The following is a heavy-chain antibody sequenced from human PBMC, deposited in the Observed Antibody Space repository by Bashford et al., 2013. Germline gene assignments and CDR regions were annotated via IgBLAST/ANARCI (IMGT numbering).Heavy chain of an antibody. CDR1: GGSISSSNW. D-gene: IGHD1-26*01. CDR3: ARRDRRELRDYYYYGMDV. Sequence: SETLSLTCAVSGGSISSSNWWSWVRQPPGKGLEWIGEIYHSGSTNYNPSLKSRVTISVDKSKNQFSLKLSSVTAADTAVYYCARRDRRELRDYYYYGMDVWGQGTTVTVSS. J-gene: IGHJ6*02. V-gene: IGHV4-4*02. CDR2: IYHSGST.